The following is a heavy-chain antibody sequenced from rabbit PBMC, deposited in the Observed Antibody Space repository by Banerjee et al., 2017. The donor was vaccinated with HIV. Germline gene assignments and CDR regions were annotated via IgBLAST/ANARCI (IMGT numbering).Heavy chain of an antibody. CDR1: GFSLSSHA. J-gene: IGHJ3*01. Sequence: QEQLEETGGGLVQPGGSLTLSCKAAGFSLSSHAMNWVRQAPGKGLEWIGIIYVGSGGTDYAIWVNGRFTISKTSSTTVTLQMTSLTAADTATYFCARGAYIYGGVGYLSRLDLWGPGTLVTVS. V-gene: IGHV1S45*01. CDR3: ARGAYIYGGVGYLSRLDL. CDR2: IYVGSGGT. D-gene: IGHD6-1*01.